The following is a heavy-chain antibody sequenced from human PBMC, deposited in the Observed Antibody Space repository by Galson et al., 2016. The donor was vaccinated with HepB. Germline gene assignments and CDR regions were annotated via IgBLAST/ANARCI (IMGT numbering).Heavy chain of an antibody. D-gene: IGHD6-13*01. J-gene: IGHJ4*02. CDR1: GFTLTASA. V-gene: IGHV3-48*02. Sequence: SLRLSCAVSGFTLTASAMNWVPQAPGKGLEWIAYIGATNGAIFYADSVKGRFTISKDNAKDSLFLQMNNLGDDDTAVYYCARESGASWYLIDYWGQGTLVTVSS. CDR2: IGATNGAI. CDR3: ARESGASWYLIDY.